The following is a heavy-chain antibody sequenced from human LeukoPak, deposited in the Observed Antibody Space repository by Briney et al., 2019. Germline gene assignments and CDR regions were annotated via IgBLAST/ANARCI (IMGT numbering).Heavy chain of an antibody. Sequence: SETLSLTCTVSGDSISSYYWSWIRQSAGQGMEWIGRVYTSGSTNYNPSLKSRVTTSVDTSKNQVSLKLSSVTAADTAVYYCVRQDRVVTERVNWGQGTLVTVSS. CDR3: VRQDRVVTERVN. CDR1: GDSISSYY. V-gene: IGHV4-4*07. CDR2: VYTSGST. J-gene: IGHJ4*02. D-gene: IGHD2-21*02.